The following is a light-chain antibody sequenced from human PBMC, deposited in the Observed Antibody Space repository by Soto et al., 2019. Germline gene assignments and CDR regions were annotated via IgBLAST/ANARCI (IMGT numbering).Light chain of an antibody. CDR1: QSLSSW. CDR2: DAS. J-gene: IGKJ4*01. Sequence: DIQMTQSPSTLSVSVGDRVTITCRASQSLSSWLAWYQQKPGKAPKLLIYDASSLESGVPSRFSGSGSGTQFTLTISSLQPDDFASYYCQQYNSYPVTFGGGTRVEIK. V-gene: IGKV1-5*01. CDR3: QQYNSYPVT.